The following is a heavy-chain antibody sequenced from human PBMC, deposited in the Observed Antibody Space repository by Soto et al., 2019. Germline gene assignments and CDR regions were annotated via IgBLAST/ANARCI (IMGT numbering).Heavy chain of an antibody. CDR3: ARFYYDSSGYLPSPYYYYYGMDV. Sequence: GGSLRLSCAAAGFTCSSYCMSWVRQAPGKGLEWVANIKQDGSEKYYVDSVKGRFTISRDNAKNSLYLQMNSLRAEDTAVYYCARFYYDSSGYLPSPYYYYYGMDVWGQGTTVIVSS. CDR2: IKQDGSEK. D-gene: IGHD3-22*01. J-gene: IGHJ6*02. V-gene: IGHV3-7*04. CDR1: GFTCSSYC.